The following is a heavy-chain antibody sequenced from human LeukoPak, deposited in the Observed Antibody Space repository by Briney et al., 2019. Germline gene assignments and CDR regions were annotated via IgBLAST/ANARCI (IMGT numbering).Heavy chain of an antibody. J-gene: IGHJ6*02. CDR3: ARGGNYYDSGGRNYYYYGLDV. Sequence: GASVKASCKASGYTFTGYYLYWVRQAPGQGLEWMGWISAYNGNTNYAQKLQGRVTMTTDTSTSTGNMELRSLRSDDTAVYYCARGGNYYDSGGRNYYYYGLDVWGQGTTVTVSS. CDR1: GYTFTGYY. CDR2: ISAYNGNT. V-gene: IGHV1-18*04. D-gene: IGHD3-22*01.